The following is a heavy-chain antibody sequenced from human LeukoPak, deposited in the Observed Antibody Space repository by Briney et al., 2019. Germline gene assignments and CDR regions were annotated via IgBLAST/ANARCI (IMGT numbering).Heavy chain of an antibody. V-gene: IGHV4-31*03. D-gene: IGHD3-10*01. Sequence: SETLSLTCTVSGGSISSAGYYWTWIRQHPGKGLEWIGYIYHSGSTYYSPSLQSRVTFSVDTSKNQFSLKLTSVTAADTAVYYCARWRDFGSGSSIRALDYWGQGTLVTVSS. CDR2: IYHSGST. CDR1: GGSISSAGYY. CDR3: ARWRDFGSGSSIRALDY. J-gene: IGHJ4*02.